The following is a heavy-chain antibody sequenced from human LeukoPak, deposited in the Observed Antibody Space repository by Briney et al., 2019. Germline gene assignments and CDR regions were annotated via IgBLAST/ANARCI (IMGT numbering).Heavy chain of an antibody. CDR1: GFTFSGSA. V-gene: IGHV3-73*01. J-gene: IGHJ6*02. CDR2: IRSKANSYAT. Sequence: GGSLRLSCAASGFTFSGSAMHWVRQASGKGLEWVGRIRSKANSYATAYAASVKGRFTISRDDSKNTAYLQMNSLKTEDTAVYYCSRRVDCSGGSCYSNYDYYGMDVWGQGTTVTVSS. CDR3: SRRVDCSGGSCYSNYDYYGMDV. D-gene: IGHD2-15*01.